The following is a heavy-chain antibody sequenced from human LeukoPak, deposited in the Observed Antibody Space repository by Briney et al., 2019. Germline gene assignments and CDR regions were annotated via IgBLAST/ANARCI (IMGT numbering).Heavy chain of an antibody. CDR2: IKTKTQGEAT. CDR3: TAGVGATAQDY. V-gene: IGHV3-15*01. J-gene: IGHJ4*02. Sequence: PGGSLRLSCAASGFTFSNAWMSWVRQAPGKGLEWVGQIKTKTQGEATDYAAPVKGRFTISRDDSKSTLFLQMSSLKTEDTAVYYCTAGVGATAQDYWGQGTLVTVSS. D-gene: IGHD1-26*01. CDR1: GFTFSNAW.